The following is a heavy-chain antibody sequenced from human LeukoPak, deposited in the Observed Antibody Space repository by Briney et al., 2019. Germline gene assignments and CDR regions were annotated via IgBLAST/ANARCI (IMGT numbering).Heavy chain of an antibody. J-gene: IGHJ3*02. CDR2: ISYDGTPT. V-gene: IGHV3-30*14. CDR3: ARELRGNTFDI. CDR1: GFTFVKYA. Sequence: GGSLRLSCAVSGFTFVKYAIHWVRQAPGKGLEWVALISYDGTPTSYADSVKGRFTISRDNSKNTLYLQMDSLRAEDTAVYYCARELRGNTFDIWGQGTMVTVSS. D-gene: IGHD3-3*01.